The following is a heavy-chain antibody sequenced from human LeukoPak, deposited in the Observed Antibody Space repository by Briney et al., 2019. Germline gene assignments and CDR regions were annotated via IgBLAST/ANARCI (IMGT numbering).Heavy chain of an antibody. V-gene: IGHV3-23*01. D-gene: IGHD2-2*02. CDR1: GFIFSGYA. CDR3: AKGSRGYTNYYFDY. Sequence: GGSLRLSCASSGFIFSGYAMIWVRQAPGKGLELVSTISGSGASTFYADSVRGRFITSKDIPSNTVYLQMNSLRAEDTAVYYCAKGSRGYTNYYFDYWGQGTLVTVSS. CDR2: ISGSGAST. J-gene: IGHJ4*02.